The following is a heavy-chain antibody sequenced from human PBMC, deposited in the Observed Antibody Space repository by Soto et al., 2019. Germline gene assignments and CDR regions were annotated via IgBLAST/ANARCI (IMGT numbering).Heavy chain of an antibody. CDR2: IWYDGSNK. D-gene: IGHD3-10*01. J-gene: IGHJ4*02. CDR1: GFTFSSYG. CDR3: ARVDGSGSYGPAETFDY. V-gene: IGHV3-33*01. Sequence: QVQLVESGGGVVQPGRSLRLSCAASGFTFSSYGMHWVRQAPGKGLEWVAVIWYDGSNKYYADSVKGRFTISRDNSKNTLYLQMNSLRAEDTAVYYCARVDGSGSYGPAETFDYWGQGTLVTVSS.